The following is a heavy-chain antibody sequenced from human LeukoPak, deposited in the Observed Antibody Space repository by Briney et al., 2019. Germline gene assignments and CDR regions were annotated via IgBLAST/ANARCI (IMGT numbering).Heavy chain of an antibody. J-gene: IGHJ4*02. D-gene: IGHD2-2*01. CDR1: GFSFSSYA. CDR3: AQCTGTSWYYNPFDY. CDR2: ISSNGGST. V-gene: IGHV3-23*01. Sequence: GGSLRLSCAASGFSFSSYAMTWVRQAPGKGLEWVSGISSNGGSTHDADSVKGRFNISRDNSKNTLYLQMSSLRAEDTAVYYCAQCTGTSWYYNPFDYWGQGTLVTVSS.